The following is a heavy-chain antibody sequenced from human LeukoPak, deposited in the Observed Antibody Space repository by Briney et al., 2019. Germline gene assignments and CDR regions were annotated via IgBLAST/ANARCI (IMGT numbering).Heavy chain of an antibody. Sequence: RGSLRLSCAASGFTFSSYRMNWVRQAPGKGLEWVSCISSSSDYIYYADSAKGRFTISRDNAKNSLYLQMNSLRAEDTAVYYCARERGYGGYKWFDPWGQGTLVTVSS. CDR2: ISSSSDYI. V-gene: IGHV3-21*01. CDR1: GFTFSSYR. CDR3: ARERGYGGYKWFDP. D-gene: IGHD5-12*01. J-gene: IGHJ5*02.